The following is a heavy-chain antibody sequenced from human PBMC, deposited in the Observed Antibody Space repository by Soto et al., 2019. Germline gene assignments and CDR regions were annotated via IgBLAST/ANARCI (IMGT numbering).Heavy chain of an antibody. V-gene: IGHV4-59*01. CDR3: AREPRAYYDSSSYYREKYFDY. J-gene: IGHJ4*02. CDR1: GGSISSYY. D-gene: IGHD3-22*01. CDR2: IYYSGST. Sequence: SETLSLTCTGSGGSISSYYWSWIRQPPGKGLEWIGYIYYSGSTNYNPSLKSRVTISVDTSKNQFSLKLSSVTAADTAVYYCAREPRAYYDSSSYYREKYFDYWGQGTLVTVSS.